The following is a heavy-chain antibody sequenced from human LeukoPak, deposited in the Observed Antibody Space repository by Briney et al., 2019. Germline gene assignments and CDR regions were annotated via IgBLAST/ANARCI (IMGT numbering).Heavy chain of an antibody. D-gene: IGHD5-12*01. J-gene: IGHJ4*02. CDR1: GASISSSSYY. V-gene: IGHV4-39*01. CDR2: IYYSGST. Sequence: SETLSLTCTVSGASISSSSYYWGWIRQPPGKGLEWSGSIYYSGSTYYNPSLRRRATISVDTSKNQFSLRLSSVTAADTAVYYCARHQSGYDFDYWGQGTLVTVSS. CDR3: ARHQSGYDFDY.